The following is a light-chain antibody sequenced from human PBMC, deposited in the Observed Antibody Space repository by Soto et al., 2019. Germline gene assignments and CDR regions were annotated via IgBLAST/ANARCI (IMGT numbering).Light chain of an antibody. CDR2: GTS. Sequence: EIVLTQSPGTLSLSPGDRATLSCRVNQNINSPYLAWYQHKPGKAPRLLVFGTSSRATGIPDRFSGSRSGTDFTLTIQRLEPEDFALYYCQHYGSSPRRTFGQGTKVEMK. V-gene: IGKV3-20*01. CDR3: QHYGSSPRRT. CDR1: QNINSPY. J-gene: IGKJ1*01.